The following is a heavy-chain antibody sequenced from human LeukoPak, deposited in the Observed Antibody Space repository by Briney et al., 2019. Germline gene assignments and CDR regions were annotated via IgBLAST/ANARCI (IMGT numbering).Heavy chain of an antibody. CDR2: ISSSSSYI. Sequence: GGSLRLSCAASGFTFSSYSMNWVRQAPGKGLEWVSSISSSSSYIYYADSVKGRFTISRDNAKNSLYLQMNSLRAEDTAVYYCARDLGPNYDFWSGYLYYYYMDVWGKGTTVTVSS. V-gene: IGHV3-21*01. D-gene: IGHD3-3*01. CDR1: GFTFSSYS. J-gene: IGHJ6*03. CDR3: ARDLGPNYDFWSGYLYYYYMDV.